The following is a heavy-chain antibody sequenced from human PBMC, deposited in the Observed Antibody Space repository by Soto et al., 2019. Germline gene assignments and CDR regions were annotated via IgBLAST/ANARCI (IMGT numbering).Heavy chain of an antibody. CDR2: ISGSGGST. D-gene: IGHD2-15*01. J-gene: IGHJ1*01. CDR1: GFTFSSYA. Sequence: GGSLRLSCAASGFTFSSYAMSWVRQAPGKGLEWVSAISGSGGSTYYADSVKGRFTISRDNSKNTLYLQMNSLRAEDTAVYYCAKVGRYCSGGSCEYFQHWGQGTLVTVSS. CDR3: AKVGRYCSGGSCEYFQH. V-gene: IGHV3-23*01.